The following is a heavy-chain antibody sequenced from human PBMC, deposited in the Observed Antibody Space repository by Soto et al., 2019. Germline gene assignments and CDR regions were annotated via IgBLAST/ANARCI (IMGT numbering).Heavy chain of an antibody. D-gene: IGHD2-15*01. Sequence: GGSLRLSCAASGFTFSSYGMHWVRQAPGKGLEWVAVISYDGSNKYYADSVKGRFTISRDNSKNTLYLQMNSLRAEDTAVYYCAKAQDIVVVVAAAYFDYWGQGTLVTVSS. CDR2: ISYDGSNK. J-gene: IGHJ4*02. CDR3: AKAQDIVVVVAAAYFDY. CDR1: GFTFSSYG. V-gene: IGHV3-30*18.